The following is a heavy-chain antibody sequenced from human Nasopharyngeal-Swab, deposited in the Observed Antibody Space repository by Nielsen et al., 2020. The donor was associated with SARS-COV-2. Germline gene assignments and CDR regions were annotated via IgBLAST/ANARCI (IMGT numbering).Heavy chain of an antibody. CDR2: IYYSGST. D-gene: IGHD3-3*01. V-gene: IGHV4-59*01. CDR1: GGPISSYY. Sequence: ETLTPTCTVSGGPISSYYWSWIRQLPGKGLEGIGYIYYSGSTNYNHSLKRRVTISVDTSKNQFSMKLSSVPAADTAVYYCARGDLTYYDFWSGFDYWGQGTLVTVSS. J-gene: IGHJ4*02. CDR3: ARGDLTYYDFWSGFDY.